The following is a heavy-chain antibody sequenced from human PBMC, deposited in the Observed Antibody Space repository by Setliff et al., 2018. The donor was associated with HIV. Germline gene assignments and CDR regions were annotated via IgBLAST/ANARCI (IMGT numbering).Heavy chain of an antibody. CDR3: ARAPITIFGVIIIPVYFDY. Sequence: PSETLSLTCAVSGDSINRGYYWAWIRQPPGKGPEWIGSIYKSGSTYHNPSLKSRVTISVNLSKNHFALELTSVTAADTAVYYCARAPITIFGVIIIPVYFDYWGQGTLVTSPQ. V-gene: IGHV4-38-2*01. CDR1: GDSINRGYY. J-gene: IGHJ4*02. D-gene: IGHD3-3*01. CDR2: IYKSGST.